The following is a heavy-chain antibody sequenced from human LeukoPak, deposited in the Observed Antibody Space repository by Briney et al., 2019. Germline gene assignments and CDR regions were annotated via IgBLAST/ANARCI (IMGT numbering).Heavy chain of an antibody. CDR1: GFTFSSYG. Sequence: GRSLRHSCAASGFTFSSYGRHWVRQAPGKGLEWVAVIWYDGSNKYYADSVKGRFTISRDNSKNTLYLQMNSLRAEDTAVYYCARGEYSSSCFDYWGQGTLVTVSS. J-gene: IGHJ4*02. D-gene: IGHD6-13*01. CDR3: ARGEYSSSCFDY. CDR2: IWYDGSNK. V-gene: IGHV3-33*01.